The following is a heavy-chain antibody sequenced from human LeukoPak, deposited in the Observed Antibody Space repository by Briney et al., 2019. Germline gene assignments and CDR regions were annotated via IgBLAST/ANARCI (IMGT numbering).Heavy chain of an antibody. V-gene: IGHV4-39*07. CDR2: IYYSGST. CDR1: GGSISSSSYY. CDR3: SSGPPRDYYFDY. J-gene: IGHJ4*02. Sequence: PSETLSLTCTVSGGSISSSSYYWGWIRQPPGKGLEWIGSIYYSGSTYYNPSLKSRVTISVDTSKNQFSLKLSSVTAADTAVYYCSSGPPRDYYFDYWGQGTLVTVSS.